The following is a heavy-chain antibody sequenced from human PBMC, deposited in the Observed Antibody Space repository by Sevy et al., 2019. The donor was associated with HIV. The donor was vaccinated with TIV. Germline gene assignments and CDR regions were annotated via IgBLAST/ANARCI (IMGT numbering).Heavy chain of an antibody. CDR1: GGTFSSYA. Sequence: GASVKVSCKASGGTFSSYAISWVRQAPGQGLEWMGGIIPIFGTANYAQKFQGRVTITADESTSTAYMELSSLRSEDTAVYYCARALLGYCSGGSCYYDTDYYYGMDVWGQGTTVTVSS. CDR3: ARALLGYCSGGSCYYDTDYYYGMDV. V-gene: IGHV1-69*13. J-gene: IGHJ6*02. D-gene: IGHD2-15*01. CDR2: IIPIFGTA.